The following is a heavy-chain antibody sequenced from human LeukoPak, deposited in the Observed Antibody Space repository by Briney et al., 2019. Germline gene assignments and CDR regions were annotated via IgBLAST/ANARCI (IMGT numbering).Heavy chain of an antibody. V-gene: IGHV3-7*01. CDR3: ARYSPIDY. Sequence: PGGSLRLSCAASGFTFSNYWMTWVRQAPGKGLEWLANIKQDGSEKYYVDSVKGRFTISRDNAKNSLYLQMNSLSADDTAVYYCARYSPIDYWGQGTLVTDSS. J-gene: IGHJ4*02. D-gene: IGHD2-21*01. CDR2: IKQDGSEK. CDR1: GFTFSNYW.